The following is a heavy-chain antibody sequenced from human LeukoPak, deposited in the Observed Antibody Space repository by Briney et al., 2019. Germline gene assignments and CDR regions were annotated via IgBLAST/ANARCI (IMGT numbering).Heavy chain of an antibody. CDR2: IGTASDT. CDR3: ARGPPRGKYYYIDV. V-gene: IGHV3-13*01. CDR1: GFTFSSFD. D-gene: IGHD1-1*01. J-gene: IGHJ6*03. Sequence: GGSLRLSCAASGFTFSSFDMHWVRQPTGQGLEWVSTIGTASDTYYPGSVEGRFTLSRDNAKNSLYLQMNSLTAGDTAVYYCARGPPRGKYYYIDVWGKGTTVTVSS.